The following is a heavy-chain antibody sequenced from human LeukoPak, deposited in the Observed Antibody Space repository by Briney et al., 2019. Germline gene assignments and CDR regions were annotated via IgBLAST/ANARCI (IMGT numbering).Heavy chain of an antibody. CDR3: ARYSYDSSGYSGLGEVDY. V-gene: IGHV4-31*03. CDR1: GGSISSGGYY. Sequence: SETLSLTCTVSGGSISSGGYYWSWIRQHPGKGLEWIGYIYYSGSTYYNPSLKSRVTISVDTSKNQFSLKLSSVTAADTAVYYCARYSYDSSGYSGLGEVDYWGQGTLVTVSS. D-gene: IGHD3-22*01. CDR2: IYYSGST. J-gene: IGHJ4*02.